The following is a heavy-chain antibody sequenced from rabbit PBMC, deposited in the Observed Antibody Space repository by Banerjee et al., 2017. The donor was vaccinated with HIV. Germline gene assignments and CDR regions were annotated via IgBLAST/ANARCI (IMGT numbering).Heavy chain of an antibody. CDR3: ARHYPTYNYAIDL. J-gene: IGHJ4*01. CDR2: IYGGGSST. D-gene: IGHD6-1*01. CDR1: GFTFSNYW. Sequence: QEQLEESGGDLVKPGASLTLTCTASGFTFSNYWMCWVRQAPGKGLEWIACIYGGGSSTYYANWAKGRFTISKTSSTTVTLQMTSLTAADTATYFCARHYPTYNYAIDLWGQGTLVTVS. V-gene: IGHV1S45*01.